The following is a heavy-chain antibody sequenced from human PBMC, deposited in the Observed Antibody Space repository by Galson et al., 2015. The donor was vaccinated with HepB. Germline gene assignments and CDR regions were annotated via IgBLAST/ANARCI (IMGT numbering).Heavy chain of an antibody. CDR3: ARGSYYYDSSGYYTYYYYMDV. CDR2: ISSSSSTI. J-gene: IGHJ6*03. Sequence: SLRLSCAASGFTFSSYSMNWVRQAPGKGLEWVSYISSSSSTIYYADSVKGRFTISRDNAKNSLYLQMNSLRAEDTAVYYCARGSYYYDSSGYYTYYYYMDVWGKGTTVTVSS. D-gene: IGHD3-22*01. V-gene: IGHV3-48*01. CDR1: GFTFSSYS.